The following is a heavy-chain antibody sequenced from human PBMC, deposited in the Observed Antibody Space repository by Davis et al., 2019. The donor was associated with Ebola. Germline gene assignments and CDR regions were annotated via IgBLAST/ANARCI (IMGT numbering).Heavy chain of an antibody. CDR2: IYPGDSDT. Sequence: GESLKISCKGSGYSFTSYWIGWVRQMPGKGLEWTGIIYPGDSDTRYSPSFQGQVTISADKSISTAYLQWSSLKASDTAIYYCARGTNGYNPGGYFDTWGQGTLVTVSS. V-gene: IGHV5-51*01. CDR3: ARGTNGYNPGGYFDT. CDR1: GYSFTSYW. D-gene: IGHD5-24*01. J-gene: IGHJ4*02.